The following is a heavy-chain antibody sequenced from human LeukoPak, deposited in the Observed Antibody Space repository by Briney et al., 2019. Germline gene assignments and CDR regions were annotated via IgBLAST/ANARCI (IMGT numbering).Heavy chain of an antibody. CDR2: IYYSGST. Sequence: PETLSLTCTVSGGSISSYYWSWIRQPPGKGLEWIGYIYYSGSTNYNPSLKSRVTISVDTSKNQFSLKLSSVTAADTAVYYCARQTMYYAFDPWGQGTLVTLSS. J-gene: IGHJ5*02. D-gene: IGHD2-8*01. CDR1: GGSISSYY. CDR3: ARQTMYYAFDP. V-gene: IGHV4-59*08.